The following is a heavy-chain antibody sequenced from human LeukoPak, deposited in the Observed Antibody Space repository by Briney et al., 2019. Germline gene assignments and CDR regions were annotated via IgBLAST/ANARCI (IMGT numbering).Heavy chain of an antibody. CDR3: ARDTNRIQLWLLMHAFDI. D-gene: IGHD5-18*01. Sequence: SETLSLTCTVSGGSISSSSYYWGWIRQPPGKGLEWIGSIYYSGSTYYNPSLKSRVTISVDTSKNQFSLKLSSVTAADTAVYYCARDTNRIQLWLLMHAFDIWGQGTMVTVPS. CDR2: IYYSGST. CDR1: GGSISSSSYY. J-gene: IGHJ3*02. V-gene: IGHV4-39*07.